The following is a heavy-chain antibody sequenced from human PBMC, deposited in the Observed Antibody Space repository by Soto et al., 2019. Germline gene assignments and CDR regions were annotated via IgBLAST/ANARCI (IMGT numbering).Heavy chain of an antibody. D-gene: IGHD3-22*01. CDR1: GGTFSSYA. V-gene: IGHV1-69*13. Sequence: SVKVSCKASGGTFSSYATSWVRQAPGQGLEWMGGIIPIFGTANYAQKFQGRVTITADESTSTAYMELSSLRSEDTAVYYCARTATAYYYDSSGYYPTLYYFDYWGQGTLVTVSS. CDR2: IIPIFGTA. J-gene: IGHJ4*02. CDR3: ARTATAYYYDSSGYYPTLYYFDY.